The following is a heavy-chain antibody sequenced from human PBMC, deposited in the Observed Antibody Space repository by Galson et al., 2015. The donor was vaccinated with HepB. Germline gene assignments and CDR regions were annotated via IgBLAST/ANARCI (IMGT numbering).Heavy chain of an antibody. CDR1: GYTFTSYG. CDR3: ASWYRIAVAGPLGY. CDR2: ISAYNGNT. J-gene: IGHJ4*02. D-gene: IGHD6-19*01. V-gene: IGHV1-18*01. Sequence: SVKVSCKASGYTFTSYGISWVRQAPGQGLEWMGWISAYNGNTNYAQKLQGRVTMTTDTSTSTAYMELRSLRSDDTAVYYCASWYRIAVAGPLGYWGQGTLVTVSS.